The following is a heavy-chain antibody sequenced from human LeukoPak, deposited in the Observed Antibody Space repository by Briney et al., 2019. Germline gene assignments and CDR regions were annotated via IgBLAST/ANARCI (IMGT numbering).Heavy chain of an antibody. CDR2: IYYSGST. D-gene: IGHD6-19*01. V-gene: IGHV4-39*07. CDR3: AGFSGWASFDY. Sequence: SETLSLTCTVSGGSISSSRYYWGWIRQPPGKGLEWIGSIYYSGSTYYNPSLKSRVTISVDTSKNQFSLKLSSVTAADTAVYYCAGFSGWASFDYWGQGTLVTVSS. CDR1: GGSISSSRYY. J-gene: IGHJ4*02.